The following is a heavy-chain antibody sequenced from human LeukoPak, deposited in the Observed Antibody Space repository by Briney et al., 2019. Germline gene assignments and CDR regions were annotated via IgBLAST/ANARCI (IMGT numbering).Heavy chain of an antibody. Sequence: GGSLRLSCAASGFVFSDENMNWVRQAPGKGLEWISHINTRSSTIYYADSVKGRFTSSRDNAKNSLYLQMNSLRAEDTAVYYCARNENSGWGYFDYWGQGTLVTVSS. J-gene: IGHJ4*02. CDR2: INTRSSTI. V-gene: IGHV3-48*01. CDR3: ARNENSGWGYFDY. D-gene: IGHD5-12*01. CDR1: GFVFSDEN.